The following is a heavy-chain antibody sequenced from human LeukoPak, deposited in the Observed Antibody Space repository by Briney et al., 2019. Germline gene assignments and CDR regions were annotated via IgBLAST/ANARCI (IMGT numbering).Heavy chain of an antibody. J-gene: IGHJ4*02. CDR2: ISGSGGST. V-gene: IGHV3-23*01. CDR1: GFTFSSNA. Sequence: PGGSLRLSSEASGFTFSSNAMSWVRPAPGKGLKWVSGISGSGGSTYYADSVKGQFAISRDNSKNTLYLQMNSLRAEDTAVYYCAKDRGKWPRYFDYWGQGTLVSVSS. D-gene: IGHD5-12*01. CDR3: AKDRGKWPRYFDY.